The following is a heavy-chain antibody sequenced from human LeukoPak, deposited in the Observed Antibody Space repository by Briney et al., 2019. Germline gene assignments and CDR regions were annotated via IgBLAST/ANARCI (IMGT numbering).Heavy chain of an antibody. J-gene: IGHJ3*02. Sequence: GASVKVSCKASGYTFTSYGISWVRQAPGQGLEWMGWISAYNGNTNYAQKLQGRVTMTTDTSTSTAYMELRSLRSDDTAVYYCARDNTIFGVAYDAFDIWGQGTMVTVSS. CDR2: ISAYNGNT. D-gene: IGHD3-3*01. V-gene: IGHV1-18*01. CDR1: GYTFTSYG. CDR3: ARDNTIFGVAYDAFDI.